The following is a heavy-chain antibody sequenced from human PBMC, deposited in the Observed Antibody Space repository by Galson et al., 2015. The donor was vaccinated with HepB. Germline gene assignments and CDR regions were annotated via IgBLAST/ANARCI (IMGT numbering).Heavy chain of an antibody. CDR3: ARSYGDYVIGFGYFDY. CDR2: ISYDGNNK. V-gene: IGHV3-30-3*01. J-gene: IGHJ4*02. CDR1: GFTFSSYA. D-gene: IGHD4-17*01. Sequence: SLRLSCAASGFTFSSYAVHWVRQAPGKGLEWVAVISYDGNNKYYADSVKGRFTISRDNSKNTLYLQMNSLRAEDTAVYYCARSYGDYVIGFGYFDYWGQGTLVTVSS.